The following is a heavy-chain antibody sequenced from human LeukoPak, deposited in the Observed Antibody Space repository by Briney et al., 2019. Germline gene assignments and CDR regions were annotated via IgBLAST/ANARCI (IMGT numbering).Heavy chain of an antibody. J-gene: IGHJ4*02. CDR2: ISFDGSDA. CDR3: ARAVDTAMVTFLSFDY. CDR1: GFTFSGFW. Sequence: GGSLRLSCAASGFTFSGFWMHWVRQAPGKGLVWVSCISFDGSDATYADSVKGRFTISRDNAKNTLHLQMDSLTVEDTAVYYCARAVDTAMVTFLSFDYWGQGTLVTVSS. V-gene: IGHV3-74*01. D-gene: IGHD5-18*01.